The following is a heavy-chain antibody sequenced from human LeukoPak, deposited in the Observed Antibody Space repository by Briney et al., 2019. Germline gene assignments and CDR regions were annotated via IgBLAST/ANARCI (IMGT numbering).Heavy chain of an antibody. V-gene: IGHV1-18*01. CDR3: ARLYYDILTGYYTSFDY. CDR1: GYTFTSYG. CDR2: ISAYNGNT. Sequence: ASVKVSCKASGYTFTSYGISWVRQAPGQGLEWMGWISAYNGNTNYAQKLQGRVTMTTDTSTSTAYMELRSLRSDDTAVYYCARLYYDILTGYYTSFDYWGQGTLVTVSS. J-gene: IGHJ4*02. D-gene: IGHD3-9*01.